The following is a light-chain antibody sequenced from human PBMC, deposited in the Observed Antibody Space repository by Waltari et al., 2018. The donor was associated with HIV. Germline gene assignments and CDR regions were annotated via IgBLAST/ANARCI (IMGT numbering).Light chain of an antibody. Sequence: QSALTQPASVSGSHGQSITISCTGTSSDVGGYNYVSWYQQHPGKAPKLMIYDVSNRPSGVSDRFSGFKSANTASLTISGLQAEDEADYYCNSYTSSSTWVFGGGTKLTVL. J-gene: IGLJ3*02. V-gene: IGLV2-14*03. CDR2: DVS. CDR3: NSYTSSSTWV. CDR1: SSDVGGYNY.